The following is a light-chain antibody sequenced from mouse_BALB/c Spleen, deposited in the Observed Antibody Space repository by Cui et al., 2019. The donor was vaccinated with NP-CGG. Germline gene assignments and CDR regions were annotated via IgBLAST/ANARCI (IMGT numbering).Light chain of an antibody. CDR2: GTS. V-gene: IGLV1*01. CDR3: ALCYSNHWV. Sequence: QAVVTQESALTTSRGETVTLTCRSSTGAVTTSNYANWVQEKPDHFFTGLIGGTSNRPPGVPARFSGSLIGDKAALTITGAQTEDEAIYFCALCYSNHWVFGGGTKLTVL. J-gene: IGLJ1*01. CDR1: TGAVTTSNY.